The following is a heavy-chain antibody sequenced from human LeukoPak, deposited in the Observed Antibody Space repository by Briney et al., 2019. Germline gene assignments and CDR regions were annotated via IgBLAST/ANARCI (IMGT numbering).Heavy chain of an antibody. CDR2: IIPIFGTA. Sequence: ASVKVSCKASGGTFSSYAISWVRQAPGQGLEWMGGIIPIFGTANYAQKFQGRVTITTDESTSTAYMELSSLRSEDTAVYYCARSLYYYDSSGPPPRTAAFDIWGQGTMVTVSS. V-gene: IGHV1-69*05. D-gene: IGHD3-22*01. CDR1: GGTFSSYA. J-gene: IGHJ3*02. CDR3: ARSLYYYDSSGPPPRTAAFDI.